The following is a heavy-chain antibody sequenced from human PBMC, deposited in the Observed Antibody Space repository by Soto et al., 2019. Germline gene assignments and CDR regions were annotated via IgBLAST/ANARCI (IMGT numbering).Heavy chain of an antibody. V-gene: IGHV3-30-3*01. CDR2: ISYDGSNK. J-gene: IGHJ3*02. D-gene: IGHD4-17*01. CDR3: ARPGNYGDYVVYAFDI. CDR1: GFTFSSYA. Sequence: GGSLRLSCAASGFTFSSYAMHWVRQAPGKGLEWVAVISYDGSNKYYADSVKGRFTISRDNSKNTLYLQMNSLRAEDTAVYYCARPGNYGDYVVYAFDIWGQGTMVTVSS.